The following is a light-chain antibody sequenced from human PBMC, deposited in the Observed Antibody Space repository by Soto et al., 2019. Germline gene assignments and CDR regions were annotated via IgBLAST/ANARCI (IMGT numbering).Light chain of an antibody. J-gene: IGLJ1*01. Sequence: QSVLTQPPSVSAAPGQKVTISCSGNSSNIGGNSVSWYQQLPGTAPKLLIYDDKKRPSGIPDRFSGSKSGTSATLGITGFQTGDEADYYCGSWDSSLSAYVFGTGTKVTVL. CDR1: SSNIGGNS. CDR2: DDK. CDR3: GSWDSSLSAYV. V-gene: IGLV1-51*01.